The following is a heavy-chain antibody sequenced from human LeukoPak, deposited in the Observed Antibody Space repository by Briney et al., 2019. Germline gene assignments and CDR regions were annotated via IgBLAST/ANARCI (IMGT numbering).Heavy chain of an antibody. V-gene: IGHV3-33*01. Sequence: PGRSLRLSCAASGFTFSSYGMHWVRQAPGKGLEWVAVIWYDGSNKYYADSVKGRFTISRDNSKNTLYLQMNSLRAEDTAVYYCARDRDIVVVPAAIEARDYGMDVWGQGTTVTVSS. CDR1: GFTFSSYG. J-gene: IGHJ6*02. CDR3: ARDRDIVVVPAAIEARDYGMDV. D-gene: IGHD2-2*01. CDR2: IWYDGSNK.